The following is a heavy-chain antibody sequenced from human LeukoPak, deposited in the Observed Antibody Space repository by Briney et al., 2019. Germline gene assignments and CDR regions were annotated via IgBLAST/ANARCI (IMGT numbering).Heavy chain of an antibody. CDR2: ISGDGVST. Sequence: GGSLRLSCVASGLPIADFAMHWVRQAPGEGLEWVSLISGDGVSTFYADSVKGRFSISRDNAKNSLYLRMNSLSAEDTAVYHCARDRYCSGGSCYGWFDPWGQGTLVTVSS. D-gene: IGHD2-15*01. CDR1: GLPIADFA. J-gene: IGHJ5*02. CDR3: ARDRYCSGGSCYGWFDP. V-gene: IGHV3-43*02.